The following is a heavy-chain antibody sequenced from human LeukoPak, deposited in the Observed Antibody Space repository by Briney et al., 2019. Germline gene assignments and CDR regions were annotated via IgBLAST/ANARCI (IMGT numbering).Heavy chain of an antibody. CDR3: AKDHPYYYDSSGYWWRDFDY. CDR2: ISGGGGST. V-gene: IGHV3-23*01. D-gene: IGHD3-22*01. Sequence: GGSLRLSCAASGFSLADCDMNWVRQAPGKGLEWVSTISGGGGSTFYADSVKGRFTISRDNSKNTLYLQMNSLRAEDTAVYYCAKDHPYYYDSSGYWWRDFDYWGQGTLVTVSS. J-gene: IGHJ4*02. CDR1: GFSLADCD.